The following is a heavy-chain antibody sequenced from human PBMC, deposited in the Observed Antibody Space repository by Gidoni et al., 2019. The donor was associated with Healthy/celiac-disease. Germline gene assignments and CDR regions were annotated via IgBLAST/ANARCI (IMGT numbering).Heavy chain of an antibody. CDR2: IYYSGST. V-gene: IGHV4-59*01. CDR3: AREGERLYCSGGSCYSDWFDP. J-gene: IGHJ5*02. D-gene: IGHD2-15*01. CDR1: GGSISSYY. Sequence: QVQLQESGPGLVKPSETLSLTCTVSGGSISSYYWSWIRQPPGKGLEWIGYIYYSGSTNYNPSLKSRVTISVDTSKNQFSLKLSSVTAADTAVYYCAREGERLYCSGGSCYSDWFDPWGQGTLVTVSS.